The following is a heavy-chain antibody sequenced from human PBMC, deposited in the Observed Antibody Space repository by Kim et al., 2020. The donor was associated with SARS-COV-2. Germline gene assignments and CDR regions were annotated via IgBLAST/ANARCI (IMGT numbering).Heavy chain of an antibody. J-gene: IGHJ5*02. CDR2: IYYSGST. CDR3: ARQEAARLGHLKSGNWFDP. Sequence: SETLSLTCTVSGGSISSSSYYWGWIRQPPGKGLEWIGSIYYSGSTYYNPSLKSRVTISVDTSKNQFSLKLSSVTAADTAVYYCARQEAARLGHLKSGNWFDPWGQGTLVTVSS. CDR1: GGSISSSSYY. D-gene: IGHD6-6*01. V-gene: IGHV4-39*01.